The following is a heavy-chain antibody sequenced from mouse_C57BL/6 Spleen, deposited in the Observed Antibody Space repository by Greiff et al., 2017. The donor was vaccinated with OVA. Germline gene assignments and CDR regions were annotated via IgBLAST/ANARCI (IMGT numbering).Heavy chain of an antibody. J-gene: IGHJ3*01. V-gene: IGHV1-64*01. Sequence: VQLQQSGAELVKPGASVKLSCKASGYTFTSYWMHWVKQRPGQGLEWIGMIHPNSGSTNYNEKFKSKATLTVDKSSSTAYMQLSSLTSEDSAVYYCARLDGNSFAYWGQGTLVTVSA. CDR1: GYTFTSYW. CDR3: ARLDGNSFAY. D-gene: IGHD2-1*01. CDR2: IHPNSGST.